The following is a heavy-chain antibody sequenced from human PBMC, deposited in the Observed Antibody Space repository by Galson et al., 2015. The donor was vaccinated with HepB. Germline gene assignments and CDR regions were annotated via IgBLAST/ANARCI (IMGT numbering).Heavy chain of an antibody. J-gene: IGHJ6*02. Sequence: FLRLSCAASAFTFSSYAMSWVRQAPGKGLEWVSAISGSGAGTYYADSVKGRFTISRDNSKNTLYLQMNSLRAEDTAVYYCAKTMVRGVMKTPSCMDVWAQGTTVTVSS. CDR1: AFTFSSYA. D-gene: IGHD3-10*01. V-gene: IGHV3-23*01. CDR3: AKTMVRGVMKTPSCMDV. CDR2: ISGSGAGT.